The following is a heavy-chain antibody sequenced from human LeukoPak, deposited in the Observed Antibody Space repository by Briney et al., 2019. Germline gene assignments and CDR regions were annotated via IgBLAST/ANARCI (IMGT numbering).Heavy chain of an antibody. CDR3: AREYRPLWDSSGYSIPSDAFDI. CDR1: GLTFSDHY. D-gene: IGHD3-22*01. J-gene: IGHJ3*02. V-gene: IGHV3-72*01. CDR2: TRKKAKSYTT. Sequence: GVSLRLCYAACGLTFSDHYMEWVRQAPGKGLEWGGGTRKKAKSYTTEYAASVKRKFNISRDDSRNSLYLQMNSLKTEDTAVYYCAREYRPLWDSSGYSIPSDAFDIWGQGTMVTVSS.